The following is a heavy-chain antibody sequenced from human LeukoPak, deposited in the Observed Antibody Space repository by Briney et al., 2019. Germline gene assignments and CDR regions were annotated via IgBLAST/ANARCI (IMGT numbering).Heavy chain of an antibody. Sequence: GGSLRLSCAASGFTFSSYEMNWVRQAPGKGLEWVSYISSSGSTGYYADSVKGRFTMSRDNAKNSLYLQMNSLRAEDTAIYYCAGEKLAAGGSTFDYWGQGTLVTVSS. J-gene: IGHJ4*02. D-gene: IGHD6-13*01. V-gene: IGHV3-48*03. CDR3: AGEKLAAGGSTFDY. CDR2: ISSSGSTG. CDR1: GFTFSSYE.